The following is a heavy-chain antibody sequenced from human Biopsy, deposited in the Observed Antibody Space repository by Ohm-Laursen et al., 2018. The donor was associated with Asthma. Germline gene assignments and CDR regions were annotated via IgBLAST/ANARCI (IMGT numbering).Heavy chain of an antibody. D-gene: IGHD2-15*01. Sequence: VSSVKVSCKTSGYTFNSAGITWVRQAPGQGLEWMGGIIPMFGTTNYAQKFQGRVTITADESTSTAYMELSSLRSDDTAVYYCASPTYCSGSSCINNYYYALDVWGQGTTVTVSS. CDR1: GYTFNSAG. CDR2: IIPMFGTT. CDR3: ASPTYCSGSSCINNYYYALDV. J-gene: IGHJ6*02. V-gene: IGHV1-69*01.